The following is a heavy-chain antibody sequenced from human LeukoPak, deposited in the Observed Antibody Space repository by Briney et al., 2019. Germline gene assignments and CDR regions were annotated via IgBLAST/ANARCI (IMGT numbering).Heavy chain of an antibody. CDR2: ISGSGGST. CDR3: ALTAGGVTMIERYFDY. D-gene: IGHD3-22*01. J-gene: IGHJ4*02. CDR1: GFTVSSNY. Sequence: GGSLRLSCAASGFTVSSNYMSWVRQAPGKGLEWVSAISGSGGSTYYADSVKGRFTISRDNAKNSLYLQMNSLRAEDTAVYYCALTAGGVTMIERYFDYWGQGTLVTVSS. V-gene: IGHV3-11*04.